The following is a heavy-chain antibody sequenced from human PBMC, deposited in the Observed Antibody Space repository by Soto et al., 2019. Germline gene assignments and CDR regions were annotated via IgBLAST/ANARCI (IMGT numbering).Heavy chain of an antibody. CDR2: IIPIFGTA. Sequence: SVKVSCKASGGTFSSYSISWVRQAPGQGLEWMGGIIPIFGTANYAQKFQGRVTITADESTSTAYMELSSLRSEDTAVYYCARGAGYCSGGSCYSRSDAFDIWGQGTMVTVSS. J-gene: IGHJ3*02. CDR1: GGTFSSYS. V-gene: IGHV1-69*13. D-gene: IGHD2-15*01. CDR3: ARGAGYCSGGSCYSRSDAFDI.